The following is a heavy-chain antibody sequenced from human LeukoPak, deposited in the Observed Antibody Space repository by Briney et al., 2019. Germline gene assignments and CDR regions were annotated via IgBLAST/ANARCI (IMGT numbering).Heavy chain of an antibody. CDR2: INHSGSS. CDR1: GGSFSGYY. Sequence: PSETLSLTCAVYGGSFSGYYWSWIRQPPGKGLEWIGEINHSGSSNYNPSLKSRVTISVDTSKNQFSPKLSSVTAADTAVYYCARLSITIFYPHYMDVWGKGTTVTVSS. V-gene: IGHV4-34*01. D-gene: IGHD3-9*01. CDR3: ARLSITIFYPHYMDV. J-gene: IGHJ6*03.